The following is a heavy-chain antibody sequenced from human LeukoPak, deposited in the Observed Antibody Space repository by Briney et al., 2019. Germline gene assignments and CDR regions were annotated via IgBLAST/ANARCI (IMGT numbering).Heavy chain of an antibody. CDR1: GGSISSGGYY. J-gene: IGHJ4*02. CDR2: IYYSGST. V-gene: IGHV4-31*03. D-gene: IGHD3-22*01. CDR3: ARVINHGVITGYFDY. Sequence: PSETLSLTCTVSGGSISSGGYYWNWIRQHPGKGLEWIGYIYYSGSTNYNPSLKSRVTISVDKSKNQFSLNLNSVTAADTAVYYCARVINHGVITGYFDYWGQGTLVTVSS.